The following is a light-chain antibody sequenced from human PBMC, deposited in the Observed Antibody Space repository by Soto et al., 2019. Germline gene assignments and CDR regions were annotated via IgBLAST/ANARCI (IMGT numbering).Light chain of an antibody. CDR3: SSFAGGGNPVL. CDR1: SSDVGGYNY. CDR2: EVT. J-gene: IGLJ2*01. V-gene: IGLV2-8*01. Sequence: QSALTQPPSASGSLGQSVTISCTGTSSDVGGYNYVSWHQQHPGKAPKVMIYEVTKRPPGVPDRFSGSKSGNTASLTVSGLQDEDDADYYCSSFAGGGNPVLLGGGTKVTVL.